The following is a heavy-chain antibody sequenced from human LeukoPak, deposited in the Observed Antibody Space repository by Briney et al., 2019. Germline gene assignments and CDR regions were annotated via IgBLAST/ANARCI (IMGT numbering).Heavy chain of an antibody. Sequence: GGSLRLSCAASGFTFSSYAMSWVRQAPGKGLEWVSAISGSGGSTYYADSVKGRFTISRDNSKNTLYLQMNSLRAEDTAVYYCAKELSHYDILTGYYNGLTFDYWGQGTPVTVSS. V-gene: IGHV3-23*01. D-gene: IGHD3-9*01. CDR2: ISGSGGST. CDR1: GFTFSSYA. CDR3: AKELSHYDILTGYYNGLTFDY. J-gene: IGHJ4*02.